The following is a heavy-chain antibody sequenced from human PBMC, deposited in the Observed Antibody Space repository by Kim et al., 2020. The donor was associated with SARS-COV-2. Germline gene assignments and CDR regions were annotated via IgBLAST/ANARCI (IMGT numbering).Heavy chain of an antibody. Sequence: FTISRDNSKNKLYLQMNSLRPEDTAVYYCARKASGYFGAGTYYNGQFDYWGQGTLVTVSS. J-gene: IGHJ4*02. CDR3: ARKASGYFGAGTYYNGQFDY. D-gene: IGHD3-10*01. V-gene: IGHV3-30*01.